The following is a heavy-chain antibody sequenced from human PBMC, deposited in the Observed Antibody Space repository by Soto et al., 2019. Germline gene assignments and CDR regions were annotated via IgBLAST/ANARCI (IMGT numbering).Heavy chain of an antibody. CDR3: AKEFLTYYDILTGYYTY. D-gene: IGHD3-9*01. CDR2: ISYDGSNK. J-gene: IGHJ4*02. CDR1: GFTFSSYG. Sequence: GGSLRLSCAASGFTFSSYGMHWVRQAPGKGLEWVAVISYDGSNKYYADSVKGRFTISRDNSKNTLYLQMNSLRAEDTAVYYCAKEFLTYYDILTGYYTYWGQGTLVTVSS. V-gene: IGHV3-30*18.